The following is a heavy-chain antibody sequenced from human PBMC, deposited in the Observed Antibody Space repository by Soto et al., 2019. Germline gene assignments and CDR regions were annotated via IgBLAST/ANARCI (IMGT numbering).Heavy chain of an antibody. Sequence: QVQLVQSGTEVKKPGSSVKVSCKASGDTFSFYTINWVRQAPGLGLEWVGRINPIVSISNYAQKFQGRVSMTEDKSTSTAYMELRSLKSDETAMYFCAASYGSGYRAFDYWGQGDLVSVSS. CDR2: INPIVSIS. CDR1: GDTFSFYT. D-gene: IGHD3-10*01. CDR3: AASYGSGYRAFDY. J-gene: IGHJ4*02. V-gene: IGHV1-69*02.